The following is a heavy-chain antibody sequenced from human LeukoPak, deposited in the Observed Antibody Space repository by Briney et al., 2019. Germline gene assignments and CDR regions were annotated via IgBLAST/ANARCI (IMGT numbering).Heavy chain of an antibody. CDR3: ARRGDGGRSFDY. J-gene: IGHJ4*02. Sequence: GGSLRLSCAASGFTVSSNYLSWVRQAPGKGLECVSVIYSGGNTYYADSVKGRFTISRDNSKNTLFLQMNSLRAEDTAVYYCARRGDGGRSFDYWGQGTLVTVSS. D-gene: IGHD4-23*01. CDR1: GFTVSSNY. CDR2: IYSGGNT. V-gene: IGHV3-53*01.